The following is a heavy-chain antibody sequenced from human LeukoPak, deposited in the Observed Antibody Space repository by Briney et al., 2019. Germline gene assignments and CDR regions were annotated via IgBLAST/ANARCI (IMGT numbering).Heavy chain of an antibody. Sequence: GGSLRLSCAASGFSLSTFEMNWVRQAPGKGLEWVGRIKSKTDGGTTDYAAPVKGRFTISRDDSKNTLYLQMNSLKTEDTAVYYCTTDWQQLGIDYWGQGTLVTVSS. D-gene: IGHD6-13*01. CDR2: IKSKTDGGTT. V-gene: IGHV3-15*01. CDR3: TTDWQQLGIDY. CDR1: GFSLSTFE. J-gene: IGHJ4*02.